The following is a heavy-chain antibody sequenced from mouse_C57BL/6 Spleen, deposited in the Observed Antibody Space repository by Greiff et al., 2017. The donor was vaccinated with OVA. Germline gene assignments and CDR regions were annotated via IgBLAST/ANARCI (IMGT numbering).Heavy chain of an antibody. J-gene: IGHJ3*01. V-gene: IGHV1-7*01. D-gene: IGHD2-4*01. Sequence: QVQLQQSGAELAKPGASVKLSCKASGYTFTSYWMHWVNQRPGQGLEWIGYINPSSGYTKYNQKFKDKATLTADKSSSTAYMQLSSLTYEDSAVYYCARARAEIYYDDEGFAYWGQGTLVTVSA. CDR3: ARARAEIYYDDEGFAY. CDR2: INPSSGYT. CDR1: GYTFTSYW.